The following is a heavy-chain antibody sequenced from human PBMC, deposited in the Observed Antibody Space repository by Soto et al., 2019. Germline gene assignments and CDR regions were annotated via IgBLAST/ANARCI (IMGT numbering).Heavy chain of an antibody. CDR1: GFAFSSYG. J-gene: IGHJ5*02. D-gene: IGHD5-12*01. Sequence: GGSLRLTCAASGFAFSSYGMHWVRQAPGKGLEWVAVISYDGSNKYYADSVKGRFTISRDNSKNTLYLQMNSLRAEDTAVYYCAKDMEGRDGYNYPDPWGQGTLVTVSS. CDR2: ISYDGSNK. V-gene: IGHV3-30*18. CDR3: AKDMEGRDGYNYPDP.